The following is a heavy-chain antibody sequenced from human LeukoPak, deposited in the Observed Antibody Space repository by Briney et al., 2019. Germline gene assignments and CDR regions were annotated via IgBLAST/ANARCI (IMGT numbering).Heavy chain of an antibody. V-gene: IGHV3-23*01. CDR1: GFTFSSYA. CDR3: AKDRRGGWLQPFDY. J-gene: IGHJ4*02. D-gene: IGHD5-24*01. CDR2: ISGSGGST. Sequence: GGSLRFSCAASGFTFSSYAMSWVRQAPGKGLEWVSAISGSGGSTYYADSVKGRFTISRDNSKNTLYLQMNSLRAEDTAVYYCAKDRRGGWLQPFDYWGQGTLVTVSS.